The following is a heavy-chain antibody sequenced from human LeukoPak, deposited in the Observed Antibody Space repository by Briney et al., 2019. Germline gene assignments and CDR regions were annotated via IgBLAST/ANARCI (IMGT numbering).Heavy chain of an antibody. Sequence: SETLSLTCTVSGYSISSGYYWGWIRQPPGKGLEWIGSIYHSGSTYYNPSLKSRVTISVDTSKNQFSLKLSSVTAADTAVYYCARTEGYDILTGYYNAFDIWGQGTMVTVSS. D-gene: IGHD3-9*01. CDR2: IYHSGST. CDR3: ARTEGYDILTGYYNAFDI. J-gene: IGHJ3*02. V-gene: IGHV4-38-2*02. CDR1: GYSISSGYY.